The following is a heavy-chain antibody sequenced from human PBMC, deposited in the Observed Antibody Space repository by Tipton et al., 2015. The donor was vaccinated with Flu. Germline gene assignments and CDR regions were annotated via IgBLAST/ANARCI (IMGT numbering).Heavy chain of an antibody. J-gene: IGHJ4*02. CDR2: ISWNSGIT. CDR3: AKVESFLYGYFDY. D-gene: IGHD2/OR15-2a*01. CDR1: GFTFDDYG. V-gene: IGHV3-9*01. Sequence: SLRLSCAASGFTFDDYGMHWVRQAPGKGLEWVSGISWNSGITDYADSVKGRFTTSRDNAKNSLYLQMNSLRAEDTALYYCAKVESFLYGYFDYWGQGTLVTVSP.